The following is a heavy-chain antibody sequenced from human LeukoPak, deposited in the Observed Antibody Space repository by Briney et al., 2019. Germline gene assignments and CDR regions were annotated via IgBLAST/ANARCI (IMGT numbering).Heavy chain of an antibody. CDR3: ARVRYYYDSSGSPGDY. CDR2: ISAYNGNT. D-gene: IGHD3-22*01. J-gene: IGHJ4*02. CDR1: GYTFTSYG. V-gene: IGHV1-18*01. Sequence: ASVKVSCKASGYTFTSYGISWVRQAPGQGLEWMGWISAYNGNTNYAQKLQGRVTMTTDTSTSTAYMELRSLRSDDTAVYYCARVRYYYDSSGSPGDYWGQGTLVTVSS.